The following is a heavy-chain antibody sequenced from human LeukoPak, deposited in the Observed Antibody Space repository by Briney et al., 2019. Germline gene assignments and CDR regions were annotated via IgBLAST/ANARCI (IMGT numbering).Heavy chain of an antibody. D-gene: IGHD1-26*01. CDR2: FDPEDGET. J-gene: IGHJ4*02. V-gene: IGHV1-24*01. CDR1: GYTLTELS. Sequence: GASVKVSCKVSGYTLTELSMHWVRQAPGKGLEWMGGFDPEDGETIYAQKFQGRVTMTEDTSTDTAYMELSSLRSEDTVVYYCATVRGWELPPLYYFDYWGQGTLVTVSS. CDR3: ATVRGWELPPLYYFDY.